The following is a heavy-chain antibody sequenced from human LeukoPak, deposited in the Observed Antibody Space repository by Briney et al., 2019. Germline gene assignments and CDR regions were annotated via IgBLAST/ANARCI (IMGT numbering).Heavy chain of an antibody. CDR3: AKERAWNYGGYFDY. Sequence: PGGSLRLSCAASGFTFSTYWMHWVRQAPGKGLVWVSRIDSDGSIISYADSVKGRFTISRDNSKNTLYLQMNRLRAEDTGVYYCAKERAWNYGGYFDYWGQGTLVTVYS. J-gene: IGHJ4*02. D-gene: IGHD1-7*01. V-gene: IGHV3-74*01. CDR1: GFTFSTYW. CDR2: IDSDGSII.